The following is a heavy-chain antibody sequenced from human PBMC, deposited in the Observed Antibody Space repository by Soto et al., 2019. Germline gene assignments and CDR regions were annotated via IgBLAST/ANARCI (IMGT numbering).Heavy chain of an antibody. J-gene: IGHJ4*02. CDR3: AREPATAKPEGVDF. CDR2: INPNSGGT. CDR1: GYTFSDYY. Sequence: ASVKVSCKASGYTFSDYYIHWVRQAPGQGLEWMGWINPNSGGTKYAPKFQGGVTMARDTSITTAYMELSRLRSGDTAVYYCAREPATAKPEGVDFWGQGTLVTVSS. D-gene: IGHD1-1*01. V-gene: IGHV1-2*02.